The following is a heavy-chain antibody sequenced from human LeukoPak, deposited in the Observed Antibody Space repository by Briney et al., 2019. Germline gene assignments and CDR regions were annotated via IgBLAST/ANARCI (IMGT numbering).Heavy chain of an antibody. J-gene: IGHJ4*02. CDR3: AGAFSGWSPKF. Sequence: GGSLRLSCAASGFTFSSYAMTRVRQAPGKGLEWVSGISDGGGATYYADSVKGRFTLSRDNSKNTLYLQMNSLRADDTAVYYCAGAFSGWSPKFWGQGTLVTVSS. CDR2: ISDGGGAT. CDR1: GFTFSSYA. D-gene: IGHD6-19*01. V-gene: IGHV3-23*01.